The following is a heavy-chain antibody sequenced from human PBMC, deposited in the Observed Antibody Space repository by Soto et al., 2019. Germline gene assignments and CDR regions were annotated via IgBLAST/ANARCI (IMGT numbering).Heavy chain of an antibody. Sequence: QVQLVESGGGVVQPGRSLRLSCAASGFTFSNYAMNWVRQAPGKGLEWVALISYDGSNKYYADSVKGRFTNSRDSSKNTLYLQMNSLRAADTAVYYCGRCTSTSCHLGSDYWGQGTLVTVSS. CDR2: ISYDGSNK. CDR1: GFTFSNYA. D-gene: IGHD2-2*01. V-gene: IGHV3-30-3*01. J-gene: IGHJ4*02. CDR3: GRCTSTSCHLGSDY.